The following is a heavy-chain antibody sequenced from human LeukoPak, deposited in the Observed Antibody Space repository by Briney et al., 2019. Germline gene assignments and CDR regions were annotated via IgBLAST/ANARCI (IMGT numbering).Heavy chain of an antibody. CDR1: GGTFSSYA. J-gene: IGHJ4*02. Sequence: SVKVSCKASGGTFSSYAISWVRQAPGQGLEWMGGIIPIFGTANYAQKFQGRVTITTDESTSTAYMELSSLRSEDTAVYYCAARYCSSTSCYTFYYWGQGTLVTVSS. CDR2: IIPIFGTA. V-gene: IGHV1-69*05. CDR3: AARYCSSTSCYTFYY. D-gene: IGHD2-2*02.